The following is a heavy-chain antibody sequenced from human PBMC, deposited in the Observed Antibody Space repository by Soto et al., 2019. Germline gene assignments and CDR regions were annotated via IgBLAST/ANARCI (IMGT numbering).Heavy chain of an antibody. CDR3: ARGWYYYGSGSYYAYYYYGMDV. CDR2: INHSGST. D-gene: IGHD3-10*01. Sequence: SETLSLTCAVYGGSFSGYYWSWIRQPPGKGLEWIGEINHSGSTNYNPSLKSRVTISVDTSENQFSLKLSSVTAADMAVYYCARGWYYYGSGSYYAYYYYGMDVWGQGTTVTVSS. V-gene: IGHV4-34*01. CDR1: GGSFSGYY. J-gene: IGHJ6*02.